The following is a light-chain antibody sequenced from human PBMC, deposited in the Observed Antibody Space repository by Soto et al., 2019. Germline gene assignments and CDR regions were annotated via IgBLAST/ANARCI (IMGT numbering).Light chain of an antibody. CDR1: QDISSY. CDR2: AAA. J-gene: IGKJ2*01. Sequence: AIRMTQSPSSFSASTGDRVTITCRASQDISSYLAWYQQKVGKAPKLLIYAAATLQRWAPSRFSGSGSGTDFTLTISRLQSEDFATDYCQQYFSYPYTFGQGTKLEI. V-gene: IGKV1-8*01. CDR3: QQYFSYPYT.